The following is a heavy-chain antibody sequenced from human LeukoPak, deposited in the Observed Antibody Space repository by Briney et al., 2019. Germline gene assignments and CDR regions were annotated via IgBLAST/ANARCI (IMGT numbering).Heavy chain of an antibody. CDR2: INPSGGST. CDR3: ARDSANCSSTSCHHYYYSYYMDV. V-gene: IGHV1-46*01. D-gene: IGHD2-2*01. Sequence: ASVKVSCKASGYTFTSYYMHWVRQAPGQGLEWMGIINPSGGSTSYAQKFQGRVTMTRDMSTSTVYMELSSLRSEDTAVYYWARDSANCSSTSCHHYYYSYYMDVWGKGTTVTVSS. J-gene: IGHJ6*03. CDR1: GYTFTSYY.